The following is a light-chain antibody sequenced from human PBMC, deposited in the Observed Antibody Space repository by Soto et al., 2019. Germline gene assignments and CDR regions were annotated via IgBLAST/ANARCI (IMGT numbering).Light chain of an antibody. CDR2: DVS. J-gene: IGLJ2*01. V-gene: IGLV2-14*01. CDR3: SSYTSSSTLV. Sequence: QSALTQPASVSGSPGQSITISCTGPSSDVGGYNYVSWYQQDPGKATKLMIYDVSNRHSGVSNRFSGSKSGNTASLTISGLQAEDEADYYCSSYTSSSTLVFGGGTKLTVL. CDR1: SSDVGGYNY.